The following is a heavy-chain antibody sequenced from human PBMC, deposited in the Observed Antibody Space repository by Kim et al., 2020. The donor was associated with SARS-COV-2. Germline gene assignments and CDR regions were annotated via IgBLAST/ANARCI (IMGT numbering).Heavy chain of an antibody. CDR2: ISAYNGNT. Sequence: ASVKVSCKASGYTFTSYGISWVRQAPGQGLEWMGWISAYNGNTNYAQKLQGRVTMTTDTSTSTAYMELRSLRSDDTAVYYCARRDGRITIFGVVISGAGCHDYWGQGTLVTVSS. D-gene: IGHD3-3*01. CDR1: GYTFTSYG. CDR3: ARRDGRITIFGVVISGAGCHDY. V-gene: IGHV1-18*04. J-gene: IGHJ4*02.